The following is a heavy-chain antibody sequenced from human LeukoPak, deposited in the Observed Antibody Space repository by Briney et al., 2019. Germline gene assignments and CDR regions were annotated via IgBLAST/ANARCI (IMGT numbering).Heavy chain of an antibody. J-gene: IGHJ6*02. D-gene: IGHD3-9*01. CDR1: GGSISSYY. V-gene: IGHV4-59*01. Sequence: SETLSLTCTVPGGSISSYYWSWIRQPPGKGLEWIGYIYYSGSTNYNPSLKSRVTISVDTSKNQFSLKLSSVTAADTAVYYCARVYDILTGYYGMDVWGQGTTVTVSS. CDR2: IYYSGST. CDR3: ARVYDILTGYYGMDV.